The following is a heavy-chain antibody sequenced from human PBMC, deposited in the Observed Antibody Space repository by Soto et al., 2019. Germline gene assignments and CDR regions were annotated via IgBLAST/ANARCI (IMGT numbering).Heavy chain of an antibody. CDR3: ARDIVGRGYSYGRPYYYYGMDV. CDR1: GGTFSSYA. D-gene: IGHD5-18*01. CDR2: IIPIFGTA. Sequence: GASVKVSCKASGGTFSSYAISWVRQAPGQGLEWMGGIIPIFGTANYAQKFQGRVTITADESTSTAYMELSSLRSEDTAVYYCARDIVGRGYSYGRPYYYYGMDVWGQGTTVTVSS. V-gene: IGHV1-69*13. J-gene: IGHJ6*02.